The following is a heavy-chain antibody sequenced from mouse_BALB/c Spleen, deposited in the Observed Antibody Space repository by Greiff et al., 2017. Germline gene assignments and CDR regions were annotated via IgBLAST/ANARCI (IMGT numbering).Heavy chain of an antibody. CDR3: ARSITTVVEDAMDY. J-gene: IGHJ4*01. CDR1: GDSITSGY. Sequence: EVKVEESGPSLVKPSQTLSLTCSVTGDSITSGYWNWIRKFPGNKLEYMGYISYSGSTYYNPSLKSRISITRDTSKNQYYLQLNSVTTEDTATYYCARSITTVVEDAMDYWGQGTSVTVSS. D-gene: IGHD1-1*01. CDR2: ISYSGST. V-gene: IGHV3-8*02.